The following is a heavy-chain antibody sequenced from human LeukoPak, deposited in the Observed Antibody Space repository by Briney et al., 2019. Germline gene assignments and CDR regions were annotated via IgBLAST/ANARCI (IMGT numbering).Heavy chain of an antibody. D-gene: IGHD6-19*01. J-gene: IGHJ4*02. V-gene: IGHV3-9*01. Sequence: GRSLRLSCAASGFTFDDYAMHWVRQAPGKGLEGFSGISWNSGSIGYADSVKGRFTISRDNAKNSLYLQMNSLRAEDTASYYCAKGPYSSGWFFIDYWGQGTLVTVSS. CDR2: ISWNSGSI. CDR3: AKGPYSSGWFFIDY. CDR1: GFTFDDYA.